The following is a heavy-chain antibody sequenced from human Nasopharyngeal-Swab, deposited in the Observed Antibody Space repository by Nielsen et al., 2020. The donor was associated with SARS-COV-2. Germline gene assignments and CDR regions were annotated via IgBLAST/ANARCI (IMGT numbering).Heavy chain of an antibody. D-gene: IGHD2-2*01. CDR1: GFTFSSYG. CDR3: ARAIYCSSTSCFGFDY. V-gene: IGHV3-33*01. CDR2: IWYGGSNK. Sequence: GGSLRLSCAASGFTFSSYGMHWVRQAPGKGLEWVAVIWYGGSNKYYADSVKGRFTISRDNSKNTLYLQMNSLRAEDTAVYYCARAIYCSSTSCFGFDYWGQGTLVTVSS. J-gene: IGHJ4*02.